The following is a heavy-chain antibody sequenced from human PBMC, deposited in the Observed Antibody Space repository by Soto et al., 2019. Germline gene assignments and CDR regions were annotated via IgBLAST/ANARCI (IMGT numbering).Heavy chain of an antibody. CDR3: TREPYYDFWSGYSFDY. V-gene: IGHV3-49*04. CDR1: GFTFSNAW. CDR2: IRSKAYGGTT. J-gene: IGHJ4*02. D-gene: IGHD3-3*01. Sequence: GGSLRLSCAASGFTFSNAWINWVRQAPGKGLEWVGFIRSKAYGGTTEYAASVKGSFTISRDDSKSIGYLQMNSLKTEDTAVYYCTREPYYDFWSGYSFDYWGQGTLVTVSS.